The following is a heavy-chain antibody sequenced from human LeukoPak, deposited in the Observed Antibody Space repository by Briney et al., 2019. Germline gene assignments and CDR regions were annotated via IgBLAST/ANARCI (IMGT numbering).Heavy chain of an antibody. CDR2: IYSGGTT. J-gene: IGHJ4*02. CDR3: AKDSATYGRFDY. V-gene: IGHV3-53*01. D-gene: IGHD3-10*01. Sequence: GGSLRLSCAASGFIVSSNYMSWVRRAPGKGMEWVSVIYSGGTTYYADSVKGRFTISRDNSNNTLYLQMNSLSAEDTAVYFCAKDSATYGRFDYWGQGTLVTVSS. CDR1: GFIVSSNY.